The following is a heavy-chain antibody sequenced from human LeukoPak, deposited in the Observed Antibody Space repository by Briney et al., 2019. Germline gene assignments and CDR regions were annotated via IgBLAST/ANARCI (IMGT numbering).Heavy chain of an antibody. D-gene: IGHD4-17*01. CDR2: IYYSGST. V-gene: IGHV4-39*01. CDR3: ARRKTGTTVTQPYYFDY. J-gene: IGHJ4*02. CDR1: GGSISSSSYY. Sequence: SETLSLTCTVSGGSISSSSYYWGWIRQPPGKGLEWIGSIYYSGSTYYNPSLKSRVTISVDTSKNQFSLKLSSVTAADTAVYYCARRKTGTTVTQPYYFDYWGQGTLVTVSS.